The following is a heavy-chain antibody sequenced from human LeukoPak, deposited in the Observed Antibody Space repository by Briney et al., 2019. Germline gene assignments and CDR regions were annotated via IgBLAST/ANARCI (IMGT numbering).Heavy chain of an antibody. Sequence: SETLSLTCAGYGGSFSGYYWSWIRQPPGKGMQWIGEINHSGSTNYNPSLKSRVTISVDTSKNQFSLELSSVTAADTAVYYCARGLRSIAAYPYWGQGTLVTVSS. V-gene: IGHV4-34*01. CDR3: ARGLRSIAAYPY. CDR2: INHSGST. D-gene: IGHD6-6*01. CDR1: GGSFSGYY. J-gene: IGHJ4*02.